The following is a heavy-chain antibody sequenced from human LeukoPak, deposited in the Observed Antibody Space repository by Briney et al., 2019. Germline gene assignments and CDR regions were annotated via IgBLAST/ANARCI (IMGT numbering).Heavy chain of an antibody. CDR1: GFTFSTYQ. D-gene: IGHD6-13*01. CDR3: ARAAGGEGFDY. V-gene: IGHV3-48*03. J-gene: IGHJ4*02. Sequence: GGSLRLSCAASGFTFSTYQVNWVRQAPGKGLEWVSNISSSGSTIYYADSVKGRFTISRDNAKNSLYLQVNSLRAEDTAVYYCARAAGGEGFDYWGQGTLVTVSS. CDR2: ISSSGSTI.